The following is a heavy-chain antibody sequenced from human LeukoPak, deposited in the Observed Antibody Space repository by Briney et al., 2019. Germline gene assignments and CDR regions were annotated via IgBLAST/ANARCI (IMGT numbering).Heavy chain of an antibody. CDR2: IDADGTTT. D-gene: IGHD1-26*01. CDR1: GFTFSTYW. Sequence: GGSLRLSCAASGFTFSTYWMHWVRQAPGKGLVWVSRIDADGTTTSYADSVKGRFTISRDNAKNTLYLQMNSLRAEDTAVYYCTRDHSCREQPIDYWGQGTLVTVSS. CDR3: TRDHSCREQPIDY. V-gene: IGHV3-74*01. J-gene: IGHJ4*02.